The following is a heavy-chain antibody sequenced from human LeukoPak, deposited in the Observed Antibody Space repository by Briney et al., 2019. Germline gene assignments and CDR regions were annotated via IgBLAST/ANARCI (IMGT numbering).Heavy chain of an antibody. D-gene: IGHD2-2*01. J-gene: IGHJ4*02. CDR3: ARGSSSVTLPGD. CDR2: IWYDGNNK. CDR1: GLTFSDYY. V-gene: IGHV3-33*08. Sequence: GGSLRLSCAASGLTFSDYYMSWVRQAPGKGLEWVAVIWYDGNNKYYADSVKGRFTISRDNSKNTLYLQMNSLRVEDTAVYYCARGSSSVTLPGDWGQGTLVTVSS.